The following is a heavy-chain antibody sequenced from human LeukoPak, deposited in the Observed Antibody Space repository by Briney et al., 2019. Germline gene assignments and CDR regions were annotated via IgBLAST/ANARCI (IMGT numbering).Heavy chain of an antibody. J-gene: IGHJ4*02. CDR1: GXIFSSYW. V-gene: IGHV3-7*02. Sequence: GGSLRLSCAASGXIFSSYWMTWVRQAPGKGLEWVANIKQDGSVKHYVDSVKGRFTISRDNAKNTLYLQMNSLRVEDTAVYYCARSLDYWGQGTLVTVSS. CDR3: ARSLDY. CDR2: IKQDGSVK.